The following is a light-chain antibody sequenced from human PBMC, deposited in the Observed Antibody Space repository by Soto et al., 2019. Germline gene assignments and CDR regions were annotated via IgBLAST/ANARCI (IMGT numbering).Light chain of an antibody. CDR1: SSDIGDYDY. CDR3: SSYARRNNLL. V-gene: IGLV2-8*01. Sequence: QSALTQPPSASGSPGQSVTISCTGTSSDIGDYDYVSWYQQHPGKAPKLIIYEVTKRPSGVPDRFSGSKSGNSASLTVSGLQAEDEGDYFCSSYARRNNLLFGGGTKLTV. J-gene: IGLJ2*01. CDR2: EVT.